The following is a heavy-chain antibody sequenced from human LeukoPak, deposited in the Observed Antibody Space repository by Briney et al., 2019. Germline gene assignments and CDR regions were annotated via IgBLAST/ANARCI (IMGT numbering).Heavy chain of an antibody. Sequence: SETLSLTCNVSGGSISGYHWSWIRQLPGKGLEWLGYIYYSGSSNYNPSLKSRVTMSADTSKNQFSLKLSSVTAADTAVYYCARSNPYYYDSSGYPPDYWGQGTLVTVSS. CDR2: IYYSGSS. CDR3: ARSNPYYYDSSGYPPDY. D-gene: IGHD3-22*01. J-gene: IGHJ4*02. V-gene: IGHV4-59*01. CDR1: GGSISGYH.